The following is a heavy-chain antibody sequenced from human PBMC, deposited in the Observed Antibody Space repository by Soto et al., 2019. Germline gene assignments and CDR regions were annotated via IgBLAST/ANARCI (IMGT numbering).Heavy chain of an antibody. D-gene: IGHD3-3*01. V-gene: IGHV3-64D*06. CDR3: VKDKAGRFLEWLLYQFEY. CDR2: ISSNGGST. Sequence: GGSXRLSCSASGFTFISYAMHWVRHAPGKGLEYVSAISSNGGSTYYADSVKGRFTISRDNSKNTLYLQMSSLRAEETAVYYCVKDKAGRFLEWLLYQFEYWGQGTLVTVSS. J-gene: IGHJ4*02. CDR1: GFTFISYA.